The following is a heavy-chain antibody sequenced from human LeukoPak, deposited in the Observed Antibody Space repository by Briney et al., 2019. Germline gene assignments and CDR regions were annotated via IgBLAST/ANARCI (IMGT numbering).Heavy chain of an antibody. CDR3: AQTLFGALDLYYFDY. D-gene: IGHD3-10*02. V-gene: IGHV3-66*01. CDR2: IYSGGST. J-gene: IGHJ4*02. CDR1: GFTFSSYA. Sequence: GGSLRLSCAASGFTFSSYAMSWVRQAPGKGLEWVSLIYSGGSTYYADSVKGRFTISRDNSKNTMYLQMNSLRAEDTAVYYCAQTLFGALDLYYFDYWGQGTLVTVSS.